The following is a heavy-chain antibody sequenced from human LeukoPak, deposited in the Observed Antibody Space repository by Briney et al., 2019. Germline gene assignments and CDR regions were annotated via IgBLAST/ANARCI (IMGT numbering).Heavy chain of an antibody. D-gene: IGHD6-6*01. CDR1: GGSVSGYY. V-gene: IGHV4-59*02. J-gene: IGHJ5*02. CDR3: ARDREYSSSGLVWFDP. CDR2: IYYSGST. Sequence: PSETLSLTCTVSGGSVSGYYWSWIRQPPGKGLEGIGYIYYSGSTNYNPSLTSPVTISVDTSEHQFSLKLTSVTAADTAVYYCARDREYSSSGLVWFDPWGHGILVTVSS.